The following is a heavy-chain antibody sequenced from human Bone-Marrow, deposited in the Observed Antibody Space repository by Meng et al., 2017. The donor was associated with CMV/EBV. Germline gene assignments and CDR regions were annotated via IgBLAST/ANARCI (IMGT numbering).Heavy chain of an antibody. Sequence: WGTLTLTCAASGFTFNDAWMSWVRQAPGKGLEWIGRIKTKFDGATTAYGAPVKGRFSFSRDDSKNTLYLQNNILKTEATGVYYCTREATVDRIYYCFDTWGQGTLVTVSS. D-gene: IGHD1-26*01. CDR1: GFTFNDAW. CDR3: TREATVDRIYYCFDT. CDR2: IKTKFDGATT. J-gene: IGHJ5*02. V-gene: IGHV3-15*01.